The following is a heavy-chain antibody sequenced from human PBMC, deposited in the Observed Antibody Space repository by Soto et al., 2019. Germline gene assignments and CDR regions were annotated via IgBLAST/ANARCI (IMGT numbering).Heavy chain of an antibody. CDR2: IWYDGSNK. Sequence: GGPLRLSCAASGFTFSSYAMSWVRQAPGKGLEWVAVIWYDGSNKYYADSVKGRFTISRDNSKNTLYLQMNSLRAEDTAVYYCASEYCSGGSCYYYGMDVWGQGTTVTVS. CDR3: ASEYCSGGSCYYYGMDV. CDR1: GFTFSSYA. D-gene: IGHD2-15*01. J-gene: IGHJ6*02. V-gene: IGHV3-33*08.